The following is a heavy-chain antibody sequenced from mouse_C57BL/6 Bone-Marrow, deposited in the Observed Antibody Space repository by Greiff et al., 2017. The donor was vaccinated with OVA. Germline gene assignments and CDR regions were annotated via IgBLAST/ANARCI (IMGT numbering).Heavy chain of an antibody. V-gene: IGHV1-59*01. CDR1: GYTFTSYW. CDR2: IDPSDSYT. CDR3: AYYYFDY. J-gene: IGHJ2*01. Sequence: QVQLQQPGAELVRPGTSVKLSCKASGYTFTSYWMHWVKQRPGQGLEWIGVIDPSDSYTNYNQKFKGKATLTVDTSSSTAYMQLSSLTSEDSAVYYCAYYYFDYWGKGTTLTVSS.